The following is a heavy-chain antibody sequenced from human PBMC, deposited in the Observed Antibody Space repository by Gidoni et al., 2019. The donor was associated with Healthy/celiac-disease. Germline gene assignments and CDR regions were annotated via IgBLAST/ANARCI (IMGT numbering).Heavy chain of an antibody. Sequence: EVQLVESGGGLVKPGGSLRLSCAASGFTCSNAWMSWVRQAPGKGLEWVVRIKSKTDGGTTDYAAPVKGRFTISRDDSKNTLYLQMNSLKTEDTAVYYCTTVGIFGYWGQGTLVTVSS. J-gene: IGHJ4*02. CDR1: GFTCSNAW. V-gene: IGHV3-15*01. CDR3: TTVGIFGY. CDR2: IKSKTDGGTT. D-gene: IGHD3-10*01.